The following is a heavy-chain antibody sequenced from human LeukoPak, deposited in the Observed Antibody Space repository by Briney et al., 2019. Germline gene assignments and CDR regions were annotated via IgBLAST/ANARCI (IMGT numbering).Heavy chain of an antibody. D-gene: IGHD1-26*01. Sequence: PGGSLRLSCAASGFTFSSYAMSWVRQATGKRLEWVSAISGSGGSTYYADSVKGRFTISRDNAKNTLYLQMNSLRAEDTAVYYCAKDPDGYSGSLSSFSAHWGQGTLVTVSS. CDR2: ISGSGGST. CDR1: GFTFSSYA. J-gene: IGHJ1*01. V-gene: IGHV3-23*01. CDR3: AKDPDGYSGSLSSFSAH.